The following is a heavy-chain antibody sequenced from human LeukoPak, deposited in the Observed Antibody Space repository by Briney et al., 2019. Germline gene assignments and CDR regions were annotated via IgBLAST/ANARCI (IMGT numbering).Heavy chain of an antibody. J-gene: IGHJ4*02. V-gene: IGHV3-30*04. CDR2: ISYDGGKT. CDR1: GFTFSRTA. D-gene: IGHD3-16*01. CDR3: AKGGAKYYFDY. Sequence: HTGGSLRLSCAASGFTFSRTAMHWLRQAPGKGLEWVAVISYDGGKTYYADSVKGRFIISRDNSKNTLYLQMNSLRAEDTAVYYCAKGGAKYYFDYWGQGTLVTVSS.